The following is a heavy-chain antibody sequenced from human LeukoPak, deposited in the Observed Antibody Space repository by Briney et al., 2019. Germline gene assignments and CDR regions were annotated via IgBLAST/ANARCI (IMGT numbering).Heavy chain of an antibody. D-gene: IGHD6-13*01. V-gene: IGHV1-69*13. Sequence: SVKVSCKASGGTFSSYAISWVRQAPGQGLEWMGGIIPIFGTANYAQKFQGRVTITADESTSTAYMELSSLRSEDTAVYYCARDLVAAADSYNWFDPWGQGTLVTVSS. CDR3: ARDLVAAADSYNWFDP. CDR2: IIPIFGTA. J-gene: IGHJ5*02. CDR1: GGTFSSYA.